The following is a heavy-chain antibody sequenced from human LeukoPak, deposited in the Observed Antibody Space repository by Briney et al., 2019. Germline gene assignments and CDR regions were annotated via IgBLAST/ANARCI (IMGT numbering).Heavy chain of an antibody. Sequence: QPGGSLRLSCAASGFTFSDHYMDWVRQAPGKGLEWVGRTRNKANSYTTEYAASVKGSFTVSRDDSKNSLYLQMNSLKTEDTAVYFCASSRYCSGGTCYSDYFAYWGQGTLVTVSS. CDR1: GFTFSDHY. V-gene: IGHV3-72*01. J-gene: IGHJ4*02. CDR3: ASSRYCSGGTCYSDYFAY. CDR2: TRNKANSYTT. D-gene: IGHD2-15*01.